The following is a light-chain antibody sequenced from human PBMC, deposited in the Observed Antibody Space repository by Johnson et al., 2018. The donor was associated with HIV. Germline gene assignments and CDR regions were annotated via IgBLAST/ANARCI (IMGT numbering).Light chain of an antibody. J-gene: IGLJ1*01. V-gene: IGLV1-51*02. CDR3: GTWDSSLSAFYV. CDR1: SSNIGDNY. Sequence: QAVLTQPPSVSAAPGQKVTISCSGSSSNIGDNYVSWYQHLPGTAPKLLIYENNKRPSGIPARFSGSKSGTSATLGITGLQTGDEADYYCGTWDSSLSAFYVFGTGTKVTVL. CDR2: ENN.